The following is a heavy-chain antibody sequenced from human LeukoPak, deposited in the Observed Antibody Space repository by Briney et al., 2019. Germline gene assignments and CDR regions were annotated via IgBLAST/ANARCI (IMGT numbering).Heavy chain of an antibody. V-gene: IGHV4-34*01. J-gene: IGHJ4*02. CDR1: GVSFDDYY. CDR3: TRMTTGHDY. D-gene: IGHD4-17*01. CDR2: INHSGYT. Sequence: SETLSLTCAVSGVSFDDYYWAWVRQTPGKGLEWIGEINHSGYTNDSPSLKSRVTLSIDTSRRQFSLNLRSVTVADAGTYYCTRMTTGHDYWGQGTLVTVSS.